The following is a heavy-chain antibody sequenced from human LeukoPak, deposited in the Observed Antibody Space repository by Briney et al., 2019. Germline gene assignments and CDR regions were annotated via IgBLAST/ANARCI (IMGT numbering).Heavy chain of an antibody. D-gene: IGHD3-10*01. CDR3: ARKSGGSQRKMDDWFDP. J-gene: IGHJ5*02. CDR2: ISYDGTYK. Sequence: PGGSLRLSCAASGFTFSDYAMHWVRQAPDKGLEWVSVISYDGTYKYYGNSVKGRVTISRDNSQNTLYLQMDSLRPEDTAVYSCARKSGGSQRKMDDWFDPWGQGTLVIVSS. CDR1: GFTFSDYA. V-gene: IGHV3-30*04.